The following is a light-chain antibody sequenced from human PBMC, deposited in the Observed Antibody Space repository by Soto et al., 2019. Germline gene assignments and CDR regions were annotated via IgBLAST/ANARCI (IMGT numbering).Light chain of an antibody. Sequence: QSVLTQSPSASASLGASVKLTCTLSSGHSNYAIAWHQQQPEKGPRYLMKINSDGSHNKGDGIPDRLSGSSSGAERYLTISSLQSEDEADYYCQTWGTGIQVFGGGTKLTVL. CDR3: QTWGTGIQV. V-gene: IGLV4-69*01. CDR1: SGHSNYA. J-gene: IGLJ3*02. CDR2: INSDGSH.